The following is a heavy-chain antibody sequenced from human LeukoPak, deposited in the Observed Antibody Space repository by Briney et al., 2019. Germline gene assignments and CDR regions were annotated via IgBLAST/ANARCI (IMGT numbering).Heavy chain of an antibody. Sequence: GGSLRLSCAASGFTVSSNYMSWVRQAPGKGLEGVSVIFSGGSTYYADSVKGRFTISRDNSKNPLYLQMNSLRAEDTAVYYCASGHRLGLHAFDIWGQGTMVTGSS. D-gene: IGHD3-9*01. J-gene: IGHJ3*02. CDR3: ASGHRLGLHAFDI. CDR1: GFTVSSNY. CDR2: IFSGGST. V-gene: IGHV3-66*01.